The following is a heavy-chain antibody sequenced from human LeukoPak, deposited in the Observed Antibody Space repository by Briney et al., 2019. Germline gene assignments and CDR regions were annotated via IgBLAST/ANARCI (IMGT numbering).Heavy chain of an antibody. CDR1: GYTFISYG. D-gene: IGHD3-10*01. CDR2: ISAYNGNT. Sequence: GASVKVSCKASGYTFISYGISWVRQAPGQGLEWMGWISAYNGNTNYAQKLQGRVTMTTDTSTSTAYMELRSLRSDDTAVYYCARVVLLWFGETYNWFDPWGQGTLVTVSS. J-gene: IGHJ5*02. CDR3: ARVVLLWFGETYNWFDP. V-gene: IGHV1-18*01.